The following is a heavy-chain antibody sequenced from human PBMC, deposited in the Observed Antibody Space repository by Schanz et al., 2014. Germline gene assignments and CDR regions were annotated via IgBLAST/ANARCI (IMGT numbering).Heavy chain of an antibody. CDR1: GGSISSGTYS. V-gene: IGHV4-30-4*07. J-gene: IGHJ6*02. Sequence: QLQLQESGSGLVKPSQTLSLTCAVSGGSISSGTYSWSWIRQPPGKGLEWIGYIFFRGSTYYNPSLKSRVTISIDTSKNQFSLRLTSVTAADTAVYYCYGMDVWGQGTTVTVSS. CDR2: IFFRGST. CDR3: YGMDV.